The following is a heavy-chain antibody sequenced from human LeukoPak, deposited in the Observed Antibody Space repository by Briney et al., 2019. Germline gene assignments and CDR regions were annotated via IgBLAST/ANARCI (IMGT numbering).Heavy chain of an antibody. CDR3: ARDPSSSDYVDY. D-gene: IGHD2-2*01. CDR1: GFTFSSYR. Sequence: GGSLRLSCAASGFTFSSYRMNWVRQAPGKGLEWVSYISGSSGTMYYADSVKGRFTISRDNAKNSLYLQMNSLRDEDTAVYYCARDPSSSDYVDYWGQGTLVTVSS. CDR2: ISGSSGTM. J-gene: IGHJ4*02. V-gene: IGHV3-48*02.